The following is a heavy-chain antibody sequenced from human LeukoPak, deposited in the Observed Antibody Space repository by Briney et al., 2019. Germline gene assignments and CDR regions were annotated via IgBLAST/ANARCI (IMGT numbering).Heavy chain of an antibody. Sequence: SETLSLTCTVSGGSINSYYWSWIRQPPGKGLEWIGEINHSGSTNYNPSLKSRVTISVDTSKNQFSLKLSSVTAADTAVYYCARGLNSGWNDYWGQGTLVTVSS. CDR1: GGSINSYY. CDR2: INHSGST. D-gene: IGHD6-19*01. V-gene: IGHV4-34*01. J-gene: IGHJ4*02. CDR3: ARGLNSGWNDY.